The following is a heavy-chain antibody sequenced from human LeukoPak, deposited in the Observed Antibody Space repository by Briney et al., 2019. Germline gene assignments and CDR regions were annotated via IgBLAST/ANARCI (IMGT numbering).Heavy chain of an antibody. V-gene: IGHV3-21*01. CDR3: ARALGVAAALGPYYFDY. D-gene: IGHD6-13*01. J-gene: IGHJ4*02. Sequence: GGSLRLSCAAFGFTFSSYSMNWVRQAPGKGLEWVSSISSSSSYIYYADSVKGRFTISRDNAKNSLYLQMNSLRAEDTAVYYCARALGVAAALGPYYFDYWGQGTLVTVSS. CDR1: GFTFSSYS. CDR2: ISSSSSYI.